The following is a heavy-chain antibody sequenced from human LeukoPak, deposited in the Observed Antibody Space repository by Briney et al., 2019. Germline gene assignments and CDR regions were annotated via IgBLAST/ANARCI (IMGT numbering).Heavy chain of an antibody. CDR2: IYTSGST. V-gene: IGHV4-4*07. CDR1: GGSINNYY. Sequence: SETLSLTCTASGGSINNYYWSWIRQPAGKGLEWIGRIYTSGSTNYNPSLKSRVTISVDTSKNQFSLKLSSVTAADTAVYYCAREGTLVPAATSYYYYMDVWGKGTTVTVSS. D-gene: IGHD2-2*01. J-gene: IGHJ6*03. CDR3: AREGTLVPAATSYYYYMDV.